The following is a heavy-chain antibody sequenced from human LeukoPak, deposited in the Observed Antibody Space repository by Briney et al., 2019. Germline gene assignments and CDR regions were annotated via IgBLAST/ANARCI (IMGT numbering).Heavy chain of an antibody. J-gene: IGHJ3*02. Sequence: SQTLSLTCAVSGGSISSGGYSWSWIRQPPGKGLEWIGYIYHSGSTYYNPSLKSRVTISVDRSKNQFSLKLSSVTAADTAVYYCARGGDHGFPDAFDIWGQGTMVTVSS. D-gene: IGHD3-10*01. CDR1: GGSISSGGYS. CDR3: ARGGDHGFPDAFDI. V-gene: IGHV4-30-2*01. CDR2: IYHSGST.